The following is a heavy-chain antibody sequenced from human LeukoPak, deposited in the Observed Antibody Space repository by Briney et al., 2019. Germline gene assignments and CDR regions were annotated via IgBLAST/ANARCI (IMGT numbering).Heavy chain of an antibody. CDR3: ARSVVHSGSSALDY. Sequence: ASETLSLTCTVSGGSISSSSYYWGWIRQPPGKGLEWIGSIYYSGSTYYNPSLKSRVTISVDTSKNQFSLKLSSVTAADTAVYYCARSVVHSGSSALDYWGQGTLVTVSS. CDR2: IYYSGST. V-gene: IGHV4-39*01. D-gene: IGHD1-26*01. CDR1: GGSISSSSYY. J-gene: IGHJ4*02.